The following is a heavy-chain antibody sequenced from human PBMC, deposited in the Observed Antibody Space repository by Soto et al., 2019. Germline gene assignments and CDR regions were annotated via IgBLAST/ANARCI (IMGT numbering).Heavy chain of an antibody. D-gene: IGHD5-12*01. CDR2: ISTSGFTI. V-gene: IGHV3-48*03. CDR1: GFTFNSYE. J-gene: IGHJ4*02. CDR3: VRDMATTQGFDY. Sequence: EVHLVESGGGLVQPGGSLRLSCLASGFTFNSYEMNWVRQAQGKGLEWISDISTSGFTIYYAESVKGRFTISRDNARNSLYLQMNSLRAEDTAVYYCVRDMATTQGFDYWGQGILVTVAS.